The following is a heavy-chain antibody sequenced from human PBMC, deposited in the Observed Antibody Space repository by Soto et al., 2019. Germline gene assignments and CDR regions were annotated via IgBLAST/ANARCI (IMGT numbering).Heavy chain of an antibody. CDR2: IYYSGST. J-gene: IGHJ4*02. CDR3: ARHVGVGRPIDY. V-gene: IGHV4-59*08. CDR1: GGSISSYY. D-gene: IGHD2-15*01. Sequence: SETLSLTCTVSGGSISSYYWSWIRQPPGKGLEWIGYIYYSGSTNYNPSLKSRVTISVDTSKNQFSLKLSSVTAADTAVYYCARHVGVGRPIDYWGQGTLVTVSS.